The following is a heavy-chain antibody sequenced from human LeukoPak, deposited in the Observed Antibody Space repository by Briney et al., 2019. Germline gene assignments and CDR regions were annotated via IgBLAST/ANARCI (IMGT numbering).Heavy chain of an antibody. V-gene: IGHV4-30-2*01. CDR3: AREDDSKYYFDY. CDR2: IYHSGST. Sequence: PSETLSLTCTVSGASISSGGYYWSWIHQHPGKGLEWIGYIYHSGSTYYNPSLKSRVTISVDRSKNQFSLKLSSVTAADTAVYYCAREDDSKYYFDYWGQGTLATVSS. J-gene: IGHJ4*02. D-gene: IGHD3-16*01. CDR1: GASISSGGYY.